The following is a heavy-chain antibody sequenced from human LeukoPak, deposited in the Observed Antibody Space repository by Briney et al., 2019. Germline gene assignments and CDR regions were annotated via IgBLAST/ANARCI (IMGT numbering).Heavy chain of an antibody. V-gene: IGHV4-34*01. CDR1: GGSFSGYY. CDR3: ARRLGYCSSTSCLWWTYNWFDP. J-gene: IGHJ5*02. CDR2: INHSGSA. Sequence: SETLSLTCAVYGGSFSGYYWSWIRQPPGKGLEWIGEINHSGSANYNPSLKSRVTISVDTSKNQFSLKLSSVTAADTAVYYCARRLGYCSSTSCLWWTYNWFDPWGQGTLVTVSS. D-gene: IGHD2-2*01.